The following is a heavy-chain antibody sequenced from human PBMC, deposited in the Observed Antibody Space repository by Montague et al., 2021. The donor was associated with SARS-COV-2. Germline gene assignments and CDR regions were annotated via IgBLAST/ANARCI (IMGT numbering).Heavy chain of an antibody. V-gene: IGHV4-4*07. D-gene: IGHD2-15*01. Sequence: SETLSLTCSVSGEPFSGFFWNWIRLPARKGLELIGRIYASGSTDYISSLDSRITMSVYTSKYQFSLEVNSVTAAATAMYYCARGVVAAPPVVDYWGRGALVTVSS. CDR1: GEPFSGFF. CDR2: IYASGST. J-gene: IGHJ4*02. CDR3: ARGVVAAPPVVDY.